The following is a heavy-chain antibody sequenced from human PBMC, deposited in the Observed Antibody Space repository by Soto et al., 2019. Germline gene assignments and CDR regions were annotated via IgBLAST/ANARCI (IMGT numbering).Heavy chain of an antibody. CDR2: IYHSGST. V-gene: IGHV4-4*02. CDR1: GGSISSSNW. J-gene: IGHJ4*02. CDR3: ASLLYRGSRHFDY. Sequence: QVQLQESGPGLVKPSGTLSRTCAVSGGSISSSNWWSWVRQPPGKGLEWIGEIYHSGSTNYNPSLKSRVTVSVDKSKNQFSLKLSSVTAAVTAVYYCASLLYRGSRHFDYWGQGTPVTVSS. D-gene: IGHD1-26*01.